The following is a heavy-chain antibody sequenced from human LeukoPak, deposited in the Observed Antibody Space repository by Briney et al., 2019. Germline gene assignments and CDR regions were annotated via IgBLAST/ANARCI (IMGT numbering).Heavy chain of an antibody. V-gene: IGHV3-21*01. D-gene: IGHD3-9*01. J-gene: IGHJ6*02. CDR1: GFTFSSYS. CDR3: ARDSASLRYFDWVYYGMDV. Sequence: PGGSLRLSCAASGFTFSSYSMNWVRQAPGKGLEWVSSISSSSSYIYYADSVKGRFTISRDNAKNSLYLQMNSLRAEDTAVYYCARDSASLRYFDWVYYGMDVWGQGTTVTVSS. CDR2: ISSSSSYI.